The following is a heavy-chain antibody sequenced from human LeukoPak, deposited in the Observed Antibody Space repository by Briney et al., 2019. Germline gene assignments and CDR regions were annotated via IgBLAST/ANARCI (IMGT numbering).Heavy chain of an antibody. V-gene: IGHV3-23*01. J-gene: IGHJ4*02. CDR3: AKVFTGAGDLIDY. CDR2: ISGSGGST. D-gene: IGHD2-21*01. Sequence: GRTLRLSCAASGFTFSIYGMSWVRPAPGKGLEWVSAISGSGGSTYYADSVKGRFTISRDNSKNTLYLQMNSLRAEDTAVYYCAKVFTGAGDLIDYWGQGTLVTVSS. CDR1: GFTFSIYG.